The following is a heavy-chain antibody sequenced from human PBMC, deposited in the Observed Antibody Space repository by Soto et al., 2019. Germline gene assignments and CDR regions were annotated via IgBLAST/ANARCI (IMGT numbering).Heavy chain of an antibody. CDR1: GYTFTAYG. D-gene: IGHD3-16*02. J-gene: IGHJ4*02. V-gene: IGHV1-3*05. CDR2: INPANGNT. Sequence: QVQLAQSGAEERKPGASVKVSCEATGYTFTAYGMHWGRQAPGQRLESMGWINPANGNTKYSQKFQARLTITSDTSANSVYIELTSLTSEDTAMYYCTRSAISPYGGLIGPFDYWGQGNLVTVSS. CDR3: TRSAISPYGGLIGPFDY.